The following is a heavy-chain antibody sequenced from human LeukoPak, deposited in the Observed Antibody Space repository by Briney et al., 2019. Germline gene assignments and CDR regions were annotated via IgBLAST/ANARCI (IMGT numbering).Heavy chain of an antibody. D-gene: IGHD6-13*01. CDR3: ASRPGHSNDWSVGIDY. CDR1: GFTFNNYA. CDR2: ISGSGGRT. Sequence: TGGSLRLSCAASGFTFNNYAMRWVRQAPGKGLEWVSTISGSGGRTYYADSVKGRFIISRDNSKNTLYLQMNSLRAADTALYYCASRPGHSNDWSVGIDYWGQGTLVTVSS. J-gene: IGHJ4*02. V-gene: IGHV3-23*01.